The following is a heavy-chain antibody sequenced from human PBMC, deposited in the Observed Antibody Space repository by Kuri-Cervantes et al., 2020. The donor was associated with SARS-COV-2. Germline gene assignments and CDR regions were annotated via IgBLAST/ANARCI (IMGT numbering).Heavy chain of an antibody. CDR2: ISYDGNNK. Sequence: GGSLRLSCAAPGLKFSRTDMHWVRQAPGKGLEWVAFISYDGNNKKCIASRKGRFTISRDNSQNKLYLQMRSLRPEDTAMYYCAKDGAGAHDFWGQGTLVTVSS. CDR3: AKDGAGAHDF. D-gene: IGHD4/OR15-4a*01. V-gene: IGHV3-30*18. J-gene: IGHJ4*02. CDR1: GLKFSRTD.